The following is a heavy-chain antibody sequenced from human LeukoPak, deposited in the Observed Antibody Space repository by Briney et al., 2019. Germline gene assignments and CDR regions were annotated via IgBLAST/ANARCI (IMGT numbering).Heavy chain of an antibody. CDR1: GYIFTSYW. Sequence: GESLKISCKGSGYIFTSYWIAWVRQMPGKGLEWMGIIYPGDSDTRYSPSFQGQVTISADKSISTAYLQWSSLKASDTAMYYCARRSGSFQGDYNFHYWGQGTLVTVSS. D-gene: IGHD1-26*01. J-gene: IGHJ4*02. CDR3: ARRSGSFQGDYNFHY. V-gene: IGHV5-51*01. CDR2: IYPGDSDT.